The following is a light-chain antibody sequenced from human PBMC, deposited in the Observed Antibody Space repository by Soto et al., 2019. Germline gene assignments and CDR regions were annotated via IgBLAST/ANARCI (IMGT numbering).Light chain of an antibody. CDR1: QNINTF. CDR2: AAS. J-gene: IGKJ3*01. Sequence: DMQLTQSPSFLSASVGDRVTITCRASQNINTFLAWYQQKPGKAPNLLIFAASTLLGGVPSRFSGSGSGTEFSLTISSLQPEDFATYYCQQLNTYPFTFVPGTKVEI. V-gene: IGKV1-9*01. CDR3: QQLNTYPFT.